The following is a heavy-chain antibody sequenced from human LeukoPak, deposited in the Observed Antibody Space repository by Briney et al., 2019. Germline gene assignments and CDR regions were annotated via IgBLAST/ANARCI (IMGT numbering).Heavy chain of an antibody. J-gene: IGHJ6*02. CDR2: IKQDGSEK. CDR1: GFTFSSYW. D-gene: IGHD3-16*01. V-gene: IGHV3-7*01. Sequence: GGSLRLSCAASGFTFSSYWMSWVRQAPGKGLEWVANIKQDGSEKYNVDSVKGRFTISRDNAKNSLYLQMSSLRAEDAAVYYCAREGGYQYYYAMDVWGQGTTVTVSS. CDR3: AREGGYQYYYAMDV.